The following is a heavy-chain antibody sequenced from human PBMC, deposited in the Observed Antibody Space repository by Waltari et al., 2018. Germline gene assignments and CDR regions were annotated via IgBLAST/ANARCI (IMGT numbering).Heavy chain of an antibody. V-gene: IGHV3-20*01. CDR2: LNWNGATT. Sequence: EVQLVESGGGVVRPGGSLRLSCAASGFTLADYGMSWVRQVPGKGLEWVAGLNWNGATTRYAESVRGRFTISRDNGKNSLYLHMNSLRAEDTALYHCAKTKYSGTYYFDSWGLGTLVTVSS. D-gene: IGHD1-26*01. CDR3: AKTKYSGTYYFDS. J-gene: IGHJ4*02. CDR1: GFTLADYG.